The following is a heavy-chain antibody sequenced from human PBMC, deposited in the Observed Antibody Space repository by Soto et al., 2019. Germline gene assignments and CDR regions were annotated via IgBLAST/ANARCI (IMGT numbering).Heavy chain of an antibody. CDR1: GGSISSYY. V-gene: IGHV4-59*12. Sequence: SETLSLTCTGSGGSISSYYWSWIRQPPGKGLEWIGYIYYSGSTYYNPSLKSRVTISVDTSKNQFSLKLSSVTAADTAVYYCARSIFPLGQGTLVTVSS. CDR3: ARSIFP. D-gene: IGHD6-6*01. CDR2: IYYSGST. J-gene: IGHJ5*02.